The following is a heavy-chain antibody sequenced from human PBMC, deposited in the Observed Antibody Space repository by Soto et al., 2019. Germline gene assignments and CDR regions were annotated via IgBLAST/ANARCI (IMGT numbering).Heavy chain of an antibody. CDR2: IYYSGST. CDR3: ATLCRNGHYYFGMDV. Sequence: PSETLSLTCTVSGGSISIDDYYWTWIGQPPGKGLESSWYIYYSGSTYDNPSLKSRVTISVDTSKNQYSLKLSSVTSAETAVYYCATLCRNGHYYFGMDVWGQVTTVTVSS. D-gene: IGHD3-10*01. V-gene: IGHV4-30-4*01. CDR1: GGSISIDDYY. J-gene: IGHJ6*02.